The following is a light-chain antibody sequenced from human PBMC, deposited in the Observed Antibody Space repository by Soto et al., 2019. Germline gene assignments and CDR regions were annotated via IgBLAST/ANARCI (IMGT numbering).Light chain of an antibody. V-gene: IGKV3-11*01. CDR3: QQRSNWPPT. Sequence: EIVLTQSPATLSLSPGERATLSCRASHNVSSFLAWYQQKPGQAPRLLIYDTSNRGTGIPARFSGSGSGTDFTLTISSLEPEDVAVYYCQQRSNWPPTFGPGTKVDIK. CDR2: DTS. J-gene: IGKJ3*01. CDR1: HNVSSF.